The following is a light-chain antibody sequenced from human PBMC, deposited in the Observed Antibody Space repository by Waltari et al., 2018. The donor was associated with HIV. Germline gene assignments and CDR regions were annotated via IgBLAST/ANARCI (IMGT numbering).Light chain of an antibody. CDR1: SSNIGSNT. J-gene: IGLJ3*02. CDR3: ATWDDSLSWV. CDR2: SNN. Sequence: QSVLTQPPSASGTPGRRVTISCSGSSSNIGSNTVNWYQQLPETAPKLLIYSNNQRPSGVPYRFSGSKSGTSASLAISGLQSEDEADYYCATWDDSLSWVFGGGTKLTVL. V-gene: IGLV1-44*01.